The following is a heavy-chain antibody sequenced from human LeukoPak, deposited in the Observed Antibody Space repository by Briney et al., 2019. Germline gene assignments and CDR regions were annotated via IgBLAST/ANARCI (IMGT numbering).Heavy chain of an antibody. Sequence: GGSLRLSCAASGFTFSSYAMSWVRQAPGKGLEWVSAISGSGGSTYYADSVKGRFTTSRDNSKNTLFLQMNGLRAEDTAVYYCAKGLRITMVRGVTMNSDYWGQGTLVTVSS. CDR1: GFTFSSYA. D-gene: IGHD3-10*01. J-gene: IGHJ4*02. CDR2: ISGSGGST. V-gene: IGHV3-23*01. CDR3: AKGLRITMVRGVTMNSDY.